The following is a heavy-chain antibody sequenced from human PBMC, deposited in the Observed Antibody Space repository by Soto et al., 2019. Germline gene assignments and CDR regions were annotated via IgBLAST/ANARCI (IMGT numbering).Heavy chain of an antibody. D-gene: IGHD2-15*01. CDR2: IESKTSGGPT. CDR1: GFTFSNAW. V-gene: IGHV3-15*04. J-gene: IGHJ4*02. Sequence: EVQLVESGGDLVKPGESLRLACAASGFTFSNAWMSWVRQAPGKGPEWVGRIESKTSGGPTAYAAPVKDRFTISRDDSRNILFLQMNGLKTEDTAIYYCTTGGGGPHCLYGDWGRGTLVTVSS. CDR3: TTGGGGPHCLYGD.